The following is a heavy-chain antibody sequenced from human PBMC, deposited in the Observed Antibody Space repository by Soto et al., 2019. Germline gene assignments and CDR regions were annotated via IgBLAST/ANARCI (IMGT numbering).Heavy chain of an antibody. Sequence: TSETLSLTCTVYGGSISSSSYYWGWIRQPPGQGLEWIGSIYYSGSTNYNPSLKSRVTISVDTPKNQFSLKLSSVTAADTAVYYCARAGYCSSTSCYRENWFDPWGQGTLLTVSS. CDR2: IYYSGST. CDR3: ARAGYCSSTSCYRENWFDP. D-gene: IGHD2-2*02. J-gene: IGHJ5*02. V-gene: IGHV4-39*07. CDR1: GGSISSSSYY.